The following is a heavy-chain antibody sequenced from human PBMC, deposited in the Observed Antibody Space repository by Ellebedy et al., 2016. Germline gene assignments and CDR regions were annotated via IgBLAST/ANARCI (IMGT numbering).Heavy chain of an antibody. Sequence: ESLKISXAASGFSFSNYAMTWVRQSPGKGLEWLGEISHTGSPNYNTSLKSRVVMSVDTSKNQFSLSLTSVTAADTAAYYCARRTSGGIDYWGQGMLVTVSS. D-gene: IGHD3/OR15-3a*01. V-gene: IGHV4-34*01. J-gene: IGHJ4*02. CDR1: GFSFSNYA. CDR2: ISHTGSP. CDR3: ARRTSGGIDY.